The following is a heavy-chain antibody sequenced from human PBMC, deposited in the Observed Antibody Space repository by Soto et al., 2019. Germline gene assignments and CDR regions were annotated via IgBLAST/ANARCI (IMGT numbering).Heavy chain of an antibody. D-gene: IGHD3-22*01. CDR2: IYYSGST. V-gene: IGHV4-59*01. CDR1: GGSISSYY. J-gene: IGHJ3*02. Sequence: PETLSLTCTVSGGSISSYYWSWIRQPPGKGLEWIGYIYYSGSTNYNPSLKSRVTISVDTSKNQFSLKLSSVTAADTAVYYCASRTYYYDIGAFDIWGQGTMVTV. CDR3: ASRTYYYDIGAFDI.